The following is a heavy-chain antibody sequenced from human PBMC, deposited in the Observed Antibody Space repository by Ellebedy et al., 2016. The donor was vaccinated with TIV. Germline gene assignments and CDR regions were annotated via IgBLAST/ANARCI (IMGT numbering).Heavy chain of an antibody. J-gene: IGHJ3*02. Sequence: GGSLRLSCAASGFTVSYTYMSWVRQAPGKGLAWVSVIHTGGDTYYADSVKGRFTISRDSSKNTLYLQMNSLRAEDTAVYYCARRITGTYGDDALDIWGQGTMVTVSS. CDR1: GFTVSYTY. V-gene: IGHV3-53*01. D-gene: IGHD1-20*01. CDR3: ARRITGTYGDDALDI. CDR2: IHTGGDT.